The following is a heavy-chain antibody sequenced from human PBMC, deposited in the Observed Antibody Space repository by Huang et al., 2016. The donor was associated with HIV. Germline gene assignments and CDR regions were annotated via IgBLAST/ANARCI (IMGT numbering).Heavy chain of an antibody. CDR1: GGSISSSSYY. J-gene: IGHJ5*02. V-gene: IGHV4-39*01. CDR3: AAHGRIVGIPAAPLRFDP. Sequence: QLQLQESGPGLVKPSATLSLTCTVSGGSISSSSYYWGWIRQPPGKGLEWSGRLYHSGTTDTNPSRKSRVTISVDTSRPQCSLKLSSVTAADTAVYYWAAHGRIVGIPAAPLRFDPWGQGTLVTVSS. D-gene: IGHD6-13*01. CDR2: LYHSGTT.